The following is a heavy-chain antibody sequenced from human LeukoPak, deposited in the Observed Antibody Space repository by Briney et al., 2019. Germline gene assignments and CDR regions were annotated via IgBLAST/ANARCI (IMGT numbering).Heavy chain of an antibody. J-gene: IGHJ5*02. V-gene: IGHV3-30*03. D-gene: IGHD6-13*01. CDR1: GFTFSSYG. CDR2: ISNDGSNE. CDR3: ARDYSIPPAAGSLYNWFAP. Sequence: GGSLRLSCAASGFTFSSYGMHWVRQAPGKGLEWVAVISNDGSNEFYADSVKGRFTISRDTSKNTLYLQMNSLRTEDTAVYYCARDYSIPPAAGSLYNWFAPWGQGTLVTVSS.